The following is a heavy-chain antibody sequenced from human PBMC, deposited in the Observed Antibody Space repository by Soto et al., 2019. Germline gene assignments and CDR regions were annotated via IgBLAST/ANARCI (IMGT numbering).Heavy chain of an antibody. CDR1: GGTFSSYA. CDR2: IIPIFGTA. D-gene: IGHD3-22*01. J-gene: IGHJ6*02. CDR3: AIGNDSSGYYPSLYYYYCGMDV. V-gene: IGHV1-69*13. Sequence: SVKVSCKASGGTFSSYAISWVRQAPGQGLEWMGGIIPIFGTANYAQKFQGRVTITADESTSTAYMELSSLRSEDTAVYYCAIGNDSSGYYPSLYYYYCGMDVWGQGTTVTVSS.